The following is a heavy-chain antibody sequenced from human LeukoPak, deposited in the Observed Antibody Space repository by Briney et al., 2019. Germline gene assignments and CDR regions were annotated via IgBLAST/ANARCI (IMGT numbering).Heavy chain of an antibody. V-gene: IGHV3-21*04. CDR3: ARAHGGSSTSYDY. J-gene: IGHJ4*02. CDR1: GFTFSSYI. Sequence: GGSLRLSCAASGFTFSSYIMNWVRQAPGKGLEWVSSISRNSSYIYYADSVKGRFTISRDNAKKSLYLQMNSLRAEDTAVYYCARAHGGSSTSYDYWGQGTLVTVSS. CDR2: ISRNSSYI. D-gene: IGHD2-2*01.